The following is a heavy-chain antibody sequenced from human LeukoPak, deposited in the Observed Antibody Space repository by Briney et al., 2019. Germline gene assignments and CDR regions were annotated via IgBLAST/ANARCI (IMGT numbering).Heavy chain of an antibody. J-gene: IGHJ4*02. D-gene: IGHD3-22*01. V-gene: IGHV1-18*01. CDR3: ARDLGYDSSGYYFDF. CDR1: GYTFSSYG. Sequence: ASVKVSCKASGYTFSSYGISWVRQAPGQGLEWMGWISAYNGNTNYAQKLQGRVSMTTDTSTSTAYMELRSLRSDDTAVYHCARDLGYDSSGYYFDFWGQGTLVTVSS. CDR2: ISAYNGNT.